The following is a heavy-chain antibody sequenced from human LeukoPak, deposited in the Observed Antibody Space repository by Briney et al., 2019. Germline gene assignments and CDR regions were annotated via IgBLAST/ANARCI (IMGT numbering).Heavy chain of an antibody. CDR3: AVAPGDY. CDR1: GYSFTGCY. D-gene: IGHD2-21*01. J-gene: IGHJ4*02. Sequence: ASVKVSCKASGYSFTGCYIHWVRQAPGQGLEWMGWINPNSDYTSYAQKFQGRITLTRDTSISTVYMELSPLTSDDTAVYYCAVAPGDYWGQGTLVSVSA. CDR2: INPNSDYT. V-gene: IGHV1-2*02.